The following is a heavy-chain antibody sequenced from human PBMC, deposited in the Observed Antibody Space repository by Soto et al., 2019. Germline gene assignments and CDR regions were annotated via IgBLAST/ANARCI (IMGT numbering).Heavy chain of an antibody. CDR1: GITFSSYG. CDR3: ASLEFDY. J-gene: IGHJ4*02. V-gene: IGHV3-33*01. Sequence: HPGGSLRLSCAASGITFSSYGMHWVRQAPGKGLEWVSLIWYDGSKKYYADSVKGRFTISRDNSKNTLYLQMNSLRAEDTAVYYCASLEFDYWGQGTLVTVSS. CDR2: IWYDGSKK.